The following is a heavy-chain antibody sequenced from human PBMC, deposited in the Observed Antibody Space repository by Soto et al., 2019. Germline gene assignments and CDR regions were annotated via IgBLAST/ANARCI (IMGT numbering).Heavy chain of an antibody. CDR2: INYSGTT. J-gene: IGHJ6*02. CDR3: ARDHKWDGMDV. V-gene: IGHV4-31*03. Sequence: SDTLSITCSVSGGSFSSDSFIWSWVRQFPWKGREWIGYINYSGTTYYNPSLRSRITMSVDTSTNQFALNLSSVTAADTAVYYCARDHKWDGMDVWGQGTTVTV. D-gene: IGHD1-26*01. CDR1: GGSFSSDSFI.